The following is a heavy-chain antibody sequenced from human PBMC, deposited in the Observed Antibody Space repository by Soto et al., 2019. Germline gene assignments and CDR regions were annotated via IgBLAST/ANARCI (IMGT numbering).Heavy chain of an antibody. CDR1: GGSISSYY. Sequence: PSETLSLTCTVSGGSISSYYWSLLRQPPGKGLEWIGYIYYDGNTYYNPSLKSRVTISLDTSKNQFSLRLNSVTAADTAVYYCARSSITPRLFMYPFDYWGQGTLVTVSS. CDR3: ARSSITPRLFMYPFDY. D-gene: IGHD3-3*01. CDR2: IYYDGNT. J-gene: IGHJ4*02. V-gene: IGHV4-59*04.